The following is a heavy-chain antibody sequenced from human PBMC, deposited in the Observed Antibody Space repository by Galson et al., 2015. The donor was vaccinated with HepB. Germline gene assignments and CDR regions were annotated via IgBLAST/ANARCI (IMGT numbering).Heavy chain of an antibody. CDR3: ARQEGTSWYPDH. CDR2: IDPSDSYT. D-gene: IGHD6-13*01. V-gene: IGHV5-10-1*01. Sequence: QSGAEVKKPGEPLRISCKGSGYSFTSYWISWVRQMPGKGLEWMGRIDPSDSYTNYSPSFQGHVTISADKSISTAYLQWNSLKASDSAMYFCARQEGTSWYPDHWGQGTLVTVS. CDR1: GYSFTSYW. J-gene: IGHJ4*02.